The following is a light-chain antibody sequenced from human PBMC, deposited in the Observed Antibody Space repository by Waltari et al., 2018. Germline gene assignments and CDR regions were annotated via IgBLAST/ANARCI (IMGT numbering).Light chain of an antibody. Sequence: DIQMNQSPSSLSASVGDRVTITCRASQSISSYLNWYQQKPGKAPKLRIYAASSLQSGVPGRFSCSGSGTDFTLTISSRQPEDVATYYCQQSYSTPRTFGQGTKVEIK. CDR3: QQSYSTPRT. CDR2: AAS. J-gene: IGKJ1*01. V-gene: IGKV1-39*01. CDR1: QSISSY.